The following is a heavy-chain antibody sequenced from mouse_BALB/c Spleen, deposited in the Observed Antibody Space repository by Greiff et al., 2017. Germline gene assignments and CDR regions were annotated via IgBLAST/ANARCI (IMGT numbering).Heavy chain of an antibody. CDR1: GFTFSSYA. D-gene: IGHD1-1*01. V-gene: IGHV5-9-4*01. CDR3: ARGGYGSPYAMDY. CDR2: ISSGGSYT. J-gene: IGHJ4*01. Sequence: EVMLVESGGGLVKPGGSLKLSCAASGFTFSSYAMSWVRQSPEKRLEWVAEISSGGSYTYYPDTVTGRFTISRDNAKNTLYLEMSSLRSEDTAMYYCARGGYGSPYAMDYWGQGTSVTVSS.